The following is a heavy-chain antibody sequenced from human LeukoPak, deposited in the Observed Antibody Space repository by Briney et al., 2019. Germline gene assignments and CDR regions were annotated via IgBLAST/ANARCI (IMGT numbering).Heavy chain of an antibody. Sequence: GGSLRLSCAASGFTFDDYVMYWVRKVQGRGLEGAEGISWNSGRIGYADSVKGRFTISRDNAKNSLYLQMNSLRAEDTALYYCAKDAWYSSGWYFFDNWGQGTLVTVSS. D-gene: IGHD6-19*01. CDR3: AKDAWYSSGWYFFDN. J-gene: IGHJ4*02. V-gene: IGHV3-9*01. CDR1: GFTFDDYV. CDR2: ISWNSGRI.